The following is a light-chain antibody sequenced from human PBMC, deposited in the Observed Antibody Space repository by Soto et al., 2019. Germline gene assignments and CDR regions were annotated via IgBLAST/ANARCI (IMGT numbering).Light chain of an antibody. V-gene: IGKV3D-15*01. CDR1: QSVSSN. Sequence: EIVMQQSPGTLSVSPGKRATLSCRASQSVSSNLAWYQQKPGQAPRLLIYGASTRATGIPARFSGSVAGTEFTLTISSLQSEDFAVYYCQQYNNWPQTFGQGTKVEIK. J-gene: IGKJ1*01. CDR2: GAS. CDR3: QQYNNWPQT.